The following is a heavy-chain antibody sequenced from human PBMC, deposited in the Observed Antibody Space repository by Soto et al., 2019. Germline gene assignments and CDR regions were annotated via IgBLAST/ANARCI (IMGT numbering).Heavy chain of an antibody. CDR2: ISSSSSYI. D-gene: IGHD3-10*01. V-gene: IGHV3-21*01. CDR3: ARVVGELLWFGDPRPAFDI. Sequence: AGGSLRLSCAASGFTFSSYSMNWVRQAPGKGLEWVSSISSSSSYIYYADSVKGRFTISRDNAKNSLYLQMNSLRAEDTAVYYCARVVGELLWFGDPRPAFDIWGQGTMVTVSS. J-gene: IGHJ3*02. CDR1: GFTFSSYS.